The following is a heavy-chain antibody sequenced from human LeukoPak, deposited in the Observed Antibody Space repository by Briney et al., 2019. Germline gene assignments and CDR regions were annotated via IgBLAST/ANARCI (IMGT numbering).Heavy chain of an antibody. D-gene: IGHD3-22*01. V-gene: IGHV7-4-1*02. CDR3: AIHPSGSSGYFPY. CDR2: IDTKTGNP. CDR1: GYTFSSCA. Sequence: GASVKVSCKASGYTFSSCAINWVRQAPGQGLEYMGWIDTKTGNPTYAQGFTGRFVFSLDTSVSTAYLQISSLKAEDTAVYYCAIHPSGSSGYFPYWGQGALVTVSS. J-gene: IGHJ4*02.